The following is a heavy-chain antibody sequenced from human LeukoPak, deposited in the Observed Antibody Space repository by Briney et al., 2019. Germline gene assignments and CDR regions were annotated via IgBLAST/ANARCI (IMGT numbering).Heavy chain of an antibody. CDR3: ARGGCSSTSCYSLSYYFDY. Sequence: SETLSLTCAVYGWSFSGYYWSWIRQPPGKGLEWIGVINRSGSSNYNPSLTSGVTISVDTSKNQFSLKLSSVTAADTAVYYCARGGCSSTSCYSLSYYFDYWGQGTLVTVSS. CDR2: INRSGSS. V-gene: IGHV4-34*01. D-gene: IGHD2-2*02. J-gene: IGHJ4*02. CDR1: GWSFSGYY.